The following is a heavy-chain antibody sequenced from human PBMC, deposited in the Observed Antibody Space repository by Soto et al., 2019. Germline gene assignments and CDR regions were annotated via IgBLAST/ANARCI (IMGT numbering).Heavy chain of an antibody. CDR2: IYYSGST. J-gene: IGHJ4*02. Sequence: SLSLTSPVSGASIITGGSYWSWIHQHPGKGLECIGYIYYSGSTYYNPSLKSRVTISVDTSKNQFSLKLSSVTAADMSVYYCASYSSKIFGVVTIDYWGQGTPVTGSS. D-gene: IGHD3-3*01. CDR3: ASYSSKIFGVVTIDY. CDR1: GASIITGGSY. V-gene: IGHV4-31*03.